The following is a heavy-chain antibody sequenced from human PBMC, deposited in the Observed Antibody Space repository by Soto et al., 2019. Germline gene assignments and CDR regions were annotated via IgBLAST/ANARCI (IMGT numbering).Heavy chain of an antibody. Sequence: SETLSLTCSVSGGSVSDKTYYWSWIRQPPGKRLEWIGYVYYSGTTNYNPSLKSRVTISVDLSKNRFSLRLSSVTTADTALYYCARTTAVPNTLRSGYFFDYWGQGTLVTVSS. CDR1: GGSVSDKTYY. D-gene: IGHD4-17*01. V-gene: IGHV4-61*01. J-gene: IGHJ4*02. CDR2: VYYSGTT. CDR3: ARTTAVPNTLRSGYFFDY.